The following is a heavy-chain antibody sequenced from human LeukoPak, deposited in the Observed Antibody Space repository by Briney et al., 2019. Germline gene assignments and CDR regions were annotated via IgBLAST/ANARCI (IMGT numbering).Heavy chain of an antibody. CDR3: ARGILRFLEWLRTELDY. D-gene: IGHD3-3*01. J-gene: IGHJ4*02. CDR1: GYTFTSYD. CDR2: MNPNSGNT. Sequence: ASVKVSCKASGYTFTSYDINWVRQATGQGLEWMGWMNPNSGNTGYAQKFQGRVTITRNTSISTAYMELSSLRSEDTAVYYCARGILRFLEWLRTELDYSGQGTLVTVSS. V-gene: IGHV1-8*03.